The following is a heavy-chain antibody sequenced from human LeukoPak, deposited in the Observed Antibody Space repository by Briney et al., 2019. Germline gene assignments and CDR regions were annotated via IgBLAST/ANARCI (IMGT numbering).Heavy chain of an antibody. CDR1: GFTVSSNY. V-gene: IGHV3-23*01. D-gene: IGHD6-13*01. CDR3: AKSDSSSWAVYFQH. CDR2: ISGSGRST. J-gene: IGHJ1*01. Sequence: GGSLRLSCAASGFTVSSNYMSWVRQAPGKGLEWVSAISGSGRSTYYADSVKGRFTISRDNSKNTLYLQMNSLRAEDTAVYYCAKSDSSSWAVYFQHWGQGTLVTVSS.